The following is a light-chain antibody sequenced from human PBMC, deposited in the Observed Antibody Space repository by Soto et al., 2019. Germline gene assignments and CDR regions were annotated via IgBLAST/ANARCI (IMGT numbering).Light chain of an antibody. Sequence: QSALTQPASXXXXXXXXXXISCTGTSSDVGGYNYVSWYQQHPGKAPKLMIYEVSNRPSGVSNRFSGSKSGNTASLTISGLQAEDEADYYCSSYTSSSTRVFGGGTKVTVL. V-gene: IGLV2-14*01. J-gene: IGLJ3*02. CDR2: EVS. CDR3: SSYTSSSTRV. CDR1: SSDVGGYNY.